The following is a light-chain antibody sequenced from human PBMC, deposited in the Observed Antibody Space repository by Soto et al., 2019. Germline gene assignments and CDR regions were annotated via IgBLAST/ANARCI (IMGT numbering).Light chain of an antibody. CDR1: SSSIGSNT. J-gene: IGLJ1*01. CDR2: SNN. Sequence: QSALTQPPSASGTPGQRVTISCSGSSSSIGSNTVNWYQQLPGTAPKLLIYSNNQRPSGVPDRFSGSQSGTSASLAISGLQSEDEADYYCAAWDNSRNGFYVFGTGTKLTVL. V-gene: IGLV1-44*01. CDR3: AAWDNSRNGFYV.